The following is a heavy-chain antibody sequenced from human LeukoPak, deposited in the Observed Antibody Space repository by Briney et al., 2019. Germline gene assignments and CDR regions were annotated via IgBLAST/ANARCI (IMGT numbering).Heavy chain of an antibody. V-gene: IGHV3-7*03. J-gene: IGHJ3*02. D-gene: IGHD3-10*01. CDR1: GLTFSNYA. Sequence: GGSLRLSCSASGLTFSNYAMNWVRQAPGKGLEWVANIKQDGSEKYYVDSVKGRFTISRDNAKNSLYLQMNSLRAEDTAVYYCASQTMVRGGVDAFDIWGQGTMVAVSS. CDR3: ASQTMVRGGVDAFDI. CDR2: IKQDGSEK.